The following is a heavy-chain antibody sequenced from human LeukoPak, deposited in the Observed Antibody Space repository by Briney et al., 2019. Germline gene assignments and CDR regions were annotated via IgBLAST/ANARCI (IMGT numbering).Heavy chain of an antibody. Sequence: PSEALSLTCGVSGGSISNTNWWTWVRQPPGKGLEWIGEIYHSGSTNYNPSLKSRVTISVDKSKNQFSLKLSSMTAADTAVYYCARTSRINMVLDPWGQGTLVTVSS. CDR3: ARTSRINMVLDP. J-gene: IGHJ5*02. CDR1: GGSISNTNW. D-gene: IGHD3-10*01. V-gene: IGHV4/OR15-8*01. CDR2: IYHSGST.